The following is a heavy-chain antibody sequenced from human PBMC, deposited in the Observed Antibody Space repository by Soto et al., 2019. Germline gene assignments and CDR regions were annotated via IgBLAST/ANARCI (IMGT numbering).Heavy chain of an antibody. Sequence: QVQLQESGPGLVKPSQTLSLTCTVSGGSISSGDYYWSWIRQPPGKGLEWIGYIYYSGSTYYNPSPKIRVTPSVHTSKNQFSLQLRSVTAADTAVYYCARADPSGYSSRWGQGTLVTVSS. CDR2: IYYSGST. D-gene: IGHD5-12*01. V-gene: IGHV4-30-4*01. CDR3: ARADPSGYSSR. CDR1: GGSISSGDYY. J-gene: IGHJ4*02.